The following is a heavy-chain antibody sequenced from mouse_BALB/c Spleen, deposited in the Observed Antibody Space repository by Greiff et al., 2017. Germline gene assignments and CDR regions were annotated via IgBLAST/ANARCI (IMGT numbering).Heavy chain of an antibody. CDR3: ARERVYYGNYLDY. D-gene: IGHD2-1*01. V-gene: IGHV5-6-5*01. CDR1: GFTFSSYA. Sequence: EVKLMESGGGLVKPGGSLKLSCAASGFTFSSYAMSWVRQTPEKRLEWVASISSGGSTYYPDSVKGRFTISRDNARNILYLQMSSLRSEDTAMYYCARERVYYGNYLDYWGQGTTLTVYS. CDR2: ISSGGST. J-gene: IGHJ2*01.